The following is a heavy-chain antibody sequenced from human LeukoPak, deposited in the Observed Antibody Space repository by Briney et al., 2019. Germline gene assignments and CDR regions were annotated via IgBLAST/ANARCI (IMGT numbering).Heavy chain of an antibody. Sequence: PDGSLPLSCTASGFTFSGSTVHWVRQASGKGLEWVGRMRSKANSFVTTYTTSVQGRFTISRDDSKNTAYLQMNSLRTEDTALYYCTTDQFTSFDIWGRGTLGTVSS. J-gene: IGHJ3*02. CDR2: MRSKANSFVT. V-gene: IGHV3-73*01. D-gene: IGHD2/OR15-2a*01. CDR3: TTDQFTSFDI. CDR1: GFTFSGST.